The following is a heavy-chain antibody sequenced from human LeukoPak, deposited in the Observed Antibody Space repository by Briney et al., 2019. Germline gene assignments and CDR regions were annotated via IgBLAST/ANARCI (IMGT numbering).Heavy chain of an antibody. CDR3: AKDACVGDCNFHFDY. CDR1: GFTFSSHA. CDR2: ISASGGST. V-gene: IGHV3-23*01. J-gene: IGHJ4*02. Sequence: GGSPRLSCAASGFTFSSHAMAWVRQAPGKGLEWVSTISASGGSTYYANSVKGRFTLSRDNSNNTLYLQMNSLRAEDSAVYYCAKDACVGDCNFHFDYWGQGTLVPVSS. D-gene: IGHD2-21*02.